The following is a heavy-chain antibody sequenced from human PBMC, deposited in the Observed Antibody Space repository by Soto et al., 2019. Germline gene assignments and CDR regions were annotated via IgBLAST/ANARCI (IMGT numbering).Heavy chain of an antibody. CDR3: ARGGSVVVAATRDFDI. CDR1: GGSFSGYY. J-gene: IGHJ3*02. Sequence: SETLSLTCAVYGGSFSGYYWSWIRQPPGKGLEWIGEINHSGSTNYNPSLKSRVTISVDTSKNQFSLKLSSVTAADTAVYYCARGGSVVVAATRDFDIWGQGTMVTVSS. V-gene: IGHV4-34*01. CDR2: INHSGST. D-gene: IGHD2-15*01.